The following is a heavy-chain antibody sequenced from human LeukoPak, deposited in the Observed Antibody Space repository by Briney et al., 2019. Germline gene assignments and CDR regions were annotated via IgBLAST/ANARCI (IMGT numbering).Heavy chain of an antibody. Sequence: GASVKVSCKASGYTFTSYGISWVRQAPGQGLEWMGWISAYNGNTNYAQMLQGRVTMTTDTSTSTAYMELRSLRSDDTAVYYCARGHIWFGESYFDYWGQGTLVTVSS. CDR3: ARGHIWFGESYFDY. CDR2: ISAYNGNT. V-gene: IGHV1-18*04. J-gene: IGHJ4*02. D-gene: IGHD3-10*01. CDR1: GYTFTSYG.